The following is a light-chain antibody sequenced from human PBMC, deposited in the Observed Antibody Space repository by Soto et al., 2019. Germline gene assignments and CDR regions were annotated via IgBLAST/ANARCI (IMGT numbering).Light chain of an antibody. V-gene: IGLV2-11*01. CDR2: DVT. CDR3: CSYAGRYNSV. Sequence: QSVLTQPRSVAGSPGQSVTISCTGTSSDVGGYNFVSWYQQHPGKAPKLMIYDVTNRPSGFPDRFSGSKSGNTASLTISGLQAEDEADYYCCSYAGRYNSVFGNGNKVTVL. CDR1: SSDVGGYNF. J-gene: IGLJ1*01.